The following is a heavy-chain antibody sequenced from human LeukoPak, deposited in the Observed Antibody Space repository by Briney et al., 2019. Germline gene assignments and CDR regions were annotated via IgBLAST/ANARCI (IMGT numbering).Heavy chain of an antibody. CDR1: GYSFTSYW. CDR2: IYPGDSDT. CDR3: ARLSNYDFWSGPMDV. D-gene: IGHD3-3*01. V-gene: IGHV5-51*01. Sequence: GESLKISCKGSGYSFTSYWIGWVRQMPGKGLEWMGIIYPGDSDTRYSPSFQGQVTISADKSISTAYLQWSSLKASDTAMYYCARLSNYDFWSGPMDVWGKGTTVTVSS. J-gene: IGHJ6*04.